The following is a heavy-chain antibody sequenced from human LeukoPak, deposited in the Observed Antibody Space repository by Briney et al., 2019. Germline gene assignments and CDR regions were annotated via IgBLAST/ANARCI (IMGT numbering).Heavy chain of an antibody. CDR3: ARVGYYYDSSGYYYSY. D-gene: IGHD3-22*01. V-gene: IGHV1-8*02. J-gene: IGHJ4*02. CDR1: GYTFTSYY. CDR2: MNPNSGNT. Sequence: ASVKVSCKASGYTFTSYYMHWVRQAPGQGLEWMGWMNPNSGNTGYAQKFQGRVTMTRNTSISTAYMELSSLRSEDTAVYYCARVGYYYDSSGYYYSYWGQGTLVTVSS.